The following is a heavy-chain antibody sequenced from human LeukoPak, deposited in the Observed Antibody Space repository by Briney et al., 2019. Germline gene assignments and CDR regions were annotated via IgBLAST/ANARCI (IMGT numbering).Heavy chain of an antibody. CDR1: GGPVSSGSYY. V-gene: IGHV4-61*01. CDR3: ARESSSGSYTDAFDI. Sequence: PSETLSLPCTVSGGPVSSGSYYWSWIRQPPGKGLEWIGYIYYSVSTNYNPSLKSRVTISVDTSKNQFSLKLSSVTAADTAVYYCARESSSGSYTDAFDIWGQGTMVTVSS. J-gene: IGHJ3*02. CDR2: IYYSVST. D-gene: IGHD3-10*01.